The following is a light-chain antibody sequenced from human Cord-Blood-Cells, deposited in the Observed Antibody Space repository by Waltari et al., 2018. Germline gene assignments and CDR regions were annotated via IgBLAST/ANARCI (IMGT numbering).Light chain of an antibody. Sequence: EIVMTQSPAPLSVSPGERATLSCRASQSVSSNLAWYHQKPGQALRLLIYGASTRATGIPARFSGSGSGTEFTLTISSLQSEDFAVYYCQQYNNWPPITFGQGTRLEIK. CDR3: QQYNNWPPIT. CDR1: QSVSSN. V-gene: IGKV3-15*01. J-gene: IGKJ5*01. CDR2: GAS.